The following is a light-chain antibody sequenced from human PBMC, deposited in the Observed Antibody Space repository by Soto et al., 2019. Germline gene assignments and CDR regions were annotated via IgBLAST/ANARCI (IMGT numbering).Light chain of an antibody. J-gene: IGKJ1*01. CDR1: QSVSGN. V-gene: IGKV3-15*01. CDR2: GAS. CDR3: QQYNNWPWT. Sequence: EIVMTQSPATLSVSPGERATLSCRASQSVSGNFAWYQQKPGQAPRLLIYGASTRATGIPVRFSGSGSGTEFTLAISSLQSEDFAVYYCQQYNNWPWTFGQGTKVEIK.